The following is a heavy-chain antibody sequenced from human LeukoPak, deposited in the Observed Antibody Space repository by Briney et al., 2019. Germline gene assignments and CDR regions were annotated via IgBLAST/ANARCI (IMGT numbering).Heavy chain of an antibody. D-gene: IGHD4-17*01. V-gene: IGHV4-39*01. J-gene: IGHJ5*02. CDR2: IYYSGST. CDR1: GCSISSSSYY. Sequence: PSETLSLTCIVSGCSISSSSYYWGWIRQPPGKGLERIGSIYYSGSTYYNPSLKSRVTMSVDTSKNQFSLKLSSVTAADTAVYYCARRQGYGETFDPWGQGTLVTVSS. CDR3: ARRQGYGETFDP.